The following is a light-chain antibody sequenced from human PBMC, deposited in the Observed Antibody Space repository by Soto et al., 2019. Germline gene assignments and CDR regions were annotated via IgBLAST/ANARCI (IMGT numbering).Light chain of an antibody. J-gene: IGKJ1*01. CDR2: GAS. CDR3: QQYNNWPTWT. Sequence: EIVMTQSPATLSVSPGERVTLSSSARQSVGSNLAWYQQKPGQAPRLLIYGASTRATGIPARFSGSGSETEFTLTISSLQAEDSAVYFCQQYNNWPTWTFGQGTKVDIK. V-gene: IGKV3-15*01. CDR1: QSVGSN.